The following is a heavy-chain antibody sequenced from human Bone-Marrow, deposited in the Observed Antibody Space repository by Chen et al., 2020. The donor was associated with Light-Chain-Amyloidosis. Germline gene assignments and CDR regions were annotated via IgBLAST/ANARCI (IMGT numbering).Heavy chain of an antibody. CDR1: GFTFSSYA. CDR2: ISGSGGST. J-gene: IGHJ4*02. D-gene: IGHD3-22*01. V-gene: IGHV3-23*01. Sequence: EVQLLESGGGLVQPGGSLRLSCAASGFTFSSYAMSWVRQAPGKGLEWVSAISGSGGSTYYADSVKGRFTISRDNSKNTLYLQMNSLRAEDTAVYYCAKDRGYYDSSGYPATYFDYWGQGTLVTVSS. CDR3: AKDRGYYDSSGYPATYFDY.